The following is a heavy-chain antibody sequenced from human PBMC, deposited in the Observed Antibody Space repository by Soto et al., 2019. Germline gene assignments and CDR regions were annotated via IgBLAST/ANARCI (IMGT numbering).Heavy chain of an antibody. J-gene: IGHJ4*02. D-gene: IGHD3-22*01. CDR3: ARGDRSSGKIFDS. Sequence: EVQLVESGGGLVKPGGSVRLSCAASGFTFSNAWMSWVRQAPGKGLEWVGRIKSKSAGGTTEYDAPVKDRFTISRDDSKNTLYLQINSLKIEDTAVYYCARGDRSSGKIFDSWGQGTLVTVSS. V-gene: IGHV3-15*01. CDR1: GFTFSNAW. CDR2: IKSKSAGGTT.